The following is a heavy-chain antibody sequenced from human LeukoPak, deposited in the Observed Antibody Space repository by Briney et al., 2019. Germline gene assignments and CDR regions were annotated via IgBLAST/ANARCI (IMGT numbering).Heavy chain of an antibody. CDR1: GYSISSGYY. CDR2: IYHSGNT. J-gene: IGHJ5*02. CDR3: ARQGGPYWDWFDP. V-gene: IGHV4-38-2*01. Sequence: SEALSLTCAVSGYSISSGYYWGWIRQPPGKGLDWIGSIYHSGNTYYNPSLKSRVTISVDTSKNQFSLKLSSVTAADTAVYYCARQGGPYWDWFDPGAREPWSPSPQ. D-gene: IGHD2-15*01.